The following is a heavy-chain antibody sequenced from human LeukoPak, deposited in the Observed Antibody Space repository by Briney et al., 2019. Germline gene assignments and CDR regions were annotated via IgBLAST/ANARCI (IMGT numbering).Heavy chain of an antibody. V-gene: IGHV3-11*04. CDR1: GFTVRSNY. CDR2: ISSGGTTI. D-gene: IGHD6-13*01. CDR3: ARSGSSWYYFDY. Sequence: GGSLRLSCTASGFTVRSNYMSWVRQAPGKGLEWVSYISSGGTTIYYADSVKGRFTFSRDNAKNSLYLQMNSLRAEDTAVYYCARSGSSWYYFDYWGQGTLVTVSS. J-gene: IGHJ4*02.